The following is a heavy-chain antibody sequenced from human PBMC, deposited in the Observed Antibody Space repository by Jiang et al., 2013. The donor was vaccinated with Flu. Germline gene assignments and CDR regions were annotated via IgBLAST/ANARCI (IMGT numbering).Heavy chain of an antibody. CDR1: GGSISSYY. CDR3: ARESGYCSGGSCPYPAD. J-gene: IGHJ4*02. Sequence: GPGLVKPSETLSLTCTVSGGSISSYYWSWIRQPPGKGLEWIGYIYYSGSTNYNPSLKSRVTISVDTSKNQFSLKLSSVTAADTAVYYCARESGYCSGGSCPYPADWGQGTLVTVSS. CDR2: IYYSGST. V-gene: IGHV4-59*01. D-gene: IGHD2-15*01.